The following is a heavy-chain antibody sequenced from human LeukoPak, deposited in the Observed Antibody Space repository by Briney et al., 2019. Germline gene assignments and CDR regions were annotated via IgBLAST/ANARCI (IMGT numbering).Heavy chain of an antibody. V-gene: IGHV3-23*01. J-gene: IGHJ4*02. Sequence: PGGSLRLSCAASGFTFSSFAISWVRQAPGKGLEWVSAINGGGGNTYYADSVRGRFTISRDSSKNTLYLQMNSLRADDTAVYYCAKQGVTTRNFDYWGQGTLVTVSS. CDR2: INGGGGNT. CDR3: AKQGVTTRNFDY. D-gene: IGHD4-17*01. CDR1: GFTFSSFA.